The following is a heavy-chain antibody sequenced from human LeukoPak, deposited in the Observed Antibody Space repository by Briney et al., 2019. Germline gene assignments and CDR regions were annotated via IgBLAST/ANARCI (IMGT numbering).Heavy chain of an antibody. J-gene: IGHJ4*02. CDR2: ISSSSSTI. CDR3: ARSSRDGYNFDY. CDR1: GFTLSSYS. Sequence: GGSLRLSCAASGFTLSSYSMNWVRQAPGKGLEWVSYISSSSSTIYYADSVKGRFTISRDNAKNSLYLQMNSLRDEDTAVYYCARSSRDGYNFDYWAQGTLVTVSS. D-gene: IGHD5-24*01. V-gene: IGHV3-48*02.